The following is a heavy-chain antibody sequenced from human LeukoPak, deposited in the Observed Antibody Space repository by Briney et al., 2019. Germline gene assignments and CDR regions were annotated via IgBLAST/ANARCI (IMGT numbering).Heavy chain of an antibody. CDR1: GGSISSYY. Sequence: PSETLSLTCTVSGGSISSYYWSRIRQPPGKGLEWIGYIYYSGSTYYNPSLKSRVTISVDTSKNQFSLKLSSVTAADTAVYYCARELRRDYYYYMDVWGKGTTVTVSS. J-gene: IGHJ6*03. CDR2: IYYSGST. V-gene: IGHV4-30-4*08. CDR3: ARELRRDYYYYMDV.